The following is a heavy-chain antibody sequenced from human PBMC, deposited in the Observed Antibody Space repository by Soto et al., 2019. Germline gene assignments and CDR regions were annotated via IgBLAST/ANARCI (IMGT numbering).Heavy chain of an antibody. D-gene: IGHD6-6*01. CDR3: ARGRVRYSSSYNWFDP. J-gene: IGHJ5*02. CDR2: INHSGST. Sequence: SETLSLTCAVYDGSFSGYYWSWIRQPPGKGLEWIGEINHSGSTNYNPSLKSRVTISVDTSKNQFSLKLSSVTAADTAVYYCARGRVRYSSSYNWFDPWGQGTLVTVSS. V-gene: IGHV4-34*01. CDR1: DGSFSGYY.